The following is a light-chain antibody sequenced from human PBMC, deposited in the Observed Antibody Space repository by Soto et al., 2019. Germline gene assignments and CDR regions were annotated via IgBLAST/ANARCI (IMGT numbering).Light chain of an antibody. CDR1: SSDVGGYNY. V-gene: IGLV2-8*01. J-gene: IGLJ1*01. CDR3: SSYAGTHIV. Sequence: QSALTQPPSASGSPGQSVTISCTGTSSDVGGYNYVSWYQQHPGKAPKLMIYDVSSRPSGVPDRFSGSKSGNTASLTVSGLHAEDEADYYCSSYAGTHIVFGTGTKVNVL. CDR2: DVS.